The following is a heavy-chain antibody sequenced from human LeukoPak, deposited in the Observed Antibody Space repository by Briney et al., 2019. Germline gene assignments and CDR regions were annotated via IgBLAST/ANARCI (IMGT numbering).Heavy chain of an antibody. CDR1: GYTFTSYD. J-gene: IGHJ4*02. Sequence: ASVKVSCKASGYTFTSYDIHWVRQATGHGLEWMGWMNPNSGNTNNAQKFQGRVDMTRNTSISTAYMELSSLTSEDTAVYYCARGRLKDGRQKLFELWGKGTPVSVS. D-gene: IGHD4-11*01. CDR3: ARGRLKDGRQKLFEL. CDR2: MNPNSGNT. V-gene: IGHV1-8*01.